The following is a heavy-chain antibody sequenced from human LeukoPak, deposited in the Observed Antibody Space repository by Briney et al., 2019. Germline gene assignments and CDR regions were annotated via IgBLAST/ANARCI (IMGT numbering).Heavy chain of an antibody. CDR3: AGQLGIPYYFDY. Sequence: GGSLRLSCAASGFTFSTYGMNWVRQAPGKGLEWVANIKQDGNEKYYVDSVKGRFTISRDNAKNSLYLQMSSLRAEDTAVYYCAGQLGIPYYFDYWGQGTLVTVSS. J-gene: IGHJ4*02. CDR1: GFTFSTYG. V-gene: IGHV3-7*05. D-gene: IGHD7-27*01. CDR2: IKQDGNEK.